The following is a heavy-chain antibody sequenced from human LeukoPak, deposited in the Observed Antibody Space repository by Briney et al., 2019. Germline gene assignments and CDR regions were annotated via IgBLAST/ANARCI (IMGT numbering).Heavy chain of an antibody. J-gene: IGHJ4*02. CDR1: GITFSNYA. Sequence: PGGSLRLSCAASGITFSNYAMSWVRQAPGRGLQWVSGIRTSGGDTYYADSVKGRFTISRDNSKNTLYLQMNSLKAEDTAVYYCAKTSGGNYWGQGTLVTVSS. CDR3: AKTSGGNY. CDR2: IRTSGGDT. D-gene: IGHD4-23*01. V-gene: IGHV3-23*01.